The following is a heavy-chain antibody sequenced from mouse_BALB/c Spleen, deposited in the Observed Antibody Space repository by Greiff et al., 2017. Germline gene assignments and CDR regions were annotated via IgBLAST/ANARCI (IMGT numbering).Heavy chain of an antibody. CDR1: GYSITSDYA. V-gene: IGHV3-2*02. J-gene: IGHJ4*01. CDR2: ISYSGST. Sequence: EVMLVESGPGLVKPSQSLSLTCTVTGYSITSDYAWNWIRQFPGNKLEWMGYISYSGSTSYNPSLKSRISITRDTSKNQFFLQLNSVTTEDTATYYCAEGVYGPYAMDYWGQGTSVTVSS. CDR3: AEGVYGPYAMDY. D-gene: IGHD1-1*02.